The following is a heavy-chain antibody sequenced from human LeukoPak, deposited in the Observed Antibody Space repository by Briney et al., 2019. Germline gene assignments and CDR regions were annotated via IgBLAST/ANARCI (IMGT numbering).Heavy chain of an antibody. CDR2: IDPNSGGT. CDR3: ARGYSSGSSYYFDY. J-gene: IGHJ4*02. CDR1: GYTCTGYY. V-gene: IGHV1-2*02. Sequence: ASVKVSCKASGYTCTGYYMHWVRQAPGQGLEWMGWIDPNSGGTNYAQKFPGRVTMTNDTSISTAYMELSRLRSDDTAVYWCARGYSSGSSYYFDYWGQGTLVTVSS. D-gene: IGHD6-19*01.